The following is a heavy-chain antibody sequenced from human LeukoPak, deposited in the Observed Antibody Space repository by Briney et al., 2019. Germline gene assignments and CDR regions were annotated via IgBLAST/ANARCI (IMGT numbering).Heavy chain of an antibody. CDR3: AVYSSSAYTDHDY. CDR2: ISGSGGST. V-gene: IGHV3-23*01. J-gene: IGHJ4*02. Sequence: PGGSLRLSCAASGFTVSSNYMSWVRQAPGKGLEWVSAISGSGGSTYYADSVKGRFTISRDNSKNTLYLQMNSLRAEDTAVYYCAVYSSSAYTDHDYWGQGTLVTVSS. D-gene: IGHD6-13*01. CDR1: GFTVSSNY.